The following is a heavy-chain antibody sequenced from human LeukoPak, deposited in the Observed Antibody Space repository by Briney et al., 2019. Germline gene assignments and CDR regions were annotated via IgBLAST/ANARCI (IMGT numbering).Heavy chain of an antibody. D-gene: IGHD6-19*01. CDR2: IYTSGIT. J-gene: IGHJ6*04. V-gene: IGHV4-4*09. CDR3: ARQGGYSSPFSV. CDR1: GGSISSFY. Sequence: SETLSLTCTVSGGSISSFYWTWIRQPPGKGLECIGYIYTSGITNYNPSLKSRVTISVDTSKNQFSLKLSSVTAADTAAYYCARQGGYSSPFSVWGEGTTVTVSS.